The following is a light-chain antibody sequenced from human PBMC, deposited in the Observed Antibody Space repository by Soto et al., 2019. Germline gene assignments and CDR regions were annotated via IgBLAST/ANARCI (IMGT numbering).Light chain of an antibody. J-gene: IGLJ3*02. CDR1: SGHSSYA. CDR2: VNNDGSH. CDR3: QTWGTGIRV. Sequence: QLVLTQSPSASASLRASVKLTCTLSSGHSSYAIAWHQQQPEKGPRYLMKVNNDGSHSKGDGIPDRFSGSGSGAERYLTISSLQSEDEADYYCQTWGTGIRVFGGGTKLTVL. V-gene: IGLV4-69*01.